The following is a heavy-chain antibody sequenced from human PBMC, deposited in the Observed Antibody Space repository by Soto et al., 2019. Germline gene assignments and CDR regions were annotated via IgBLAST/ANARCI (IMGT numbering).Heavy chain of an antibody. V-gene: IGHV1-18*01. CDR2: ISAYNGNT. J-gene: IGHJ6*03. D-gene: IGHD3-3*01. CDR3: ARGSPGTNYDFWSGYSSYYMDV. CDR1: GYTFTSYG. Sequence: QVQLVQSGAEVKKPGASVKVSCKASGYTFTSYGISWVRQAPGQGLEWMGWISAYNGNTNYAQKLQGRVTMTTDTSTSTAYMELRSLRSDDTAVYYCARGSPGTNYDFWSGYSSYYMDVWGKGTTVTVSS.